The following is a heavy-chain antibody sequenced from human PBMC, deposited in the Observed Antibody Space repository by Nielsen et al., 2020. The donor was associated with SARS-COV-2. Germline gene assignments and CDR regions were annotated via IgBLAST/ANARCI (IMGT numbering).Heavy chain of an antibody. CDR1: GYTFTSYG. Sequence: ASVKVSCKASGYTFTSYGISWVRQAPGQGLEWMGWISAYNGNTNYAQKLQGRVTITTDTSTSTAYMELRSLRSDDTAVYYCALTYYQLYDFWSGPTPNGMDVWGQGTTVTVSS. D-gene: IGHD3-3*01. CDR3: ALTYYQLYDFWSGPTPNGMDV. V-gene: IGHV1-18*01. J-gene: IGHJ6*02. CDR2: ISAYNGNT.